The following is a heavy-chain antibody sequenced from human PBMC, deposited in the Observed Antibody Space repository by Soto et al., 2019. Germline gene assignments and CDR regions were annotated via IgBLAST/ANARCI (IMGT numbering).Heavy chain of an antibody. CDR2: INTDGSIT. CDR3: ARDGEGF. V-gene: IGHV3-74*01. CDR1: GFTFSSNW. Sequence: LRLSCADSGFTFSSNWMHWVRRVPGRGLVWVSRINTDGSITDYVDSVKGRFTISRDNAKNTLYLQMNSLRVEDTAVYYCARDGEGFWGQGTLVTVSS. D-gene: IGHD2-21*01. J-gene: IGHJ4*02.